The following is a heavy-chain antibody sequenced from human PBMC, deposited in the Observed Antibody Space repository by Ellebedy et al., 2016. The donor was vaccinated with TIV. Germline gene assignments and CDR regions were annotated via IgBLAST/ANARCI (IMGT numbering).Heavy chain of an antibody. J-gene: IGHJ4*02. V-gene: IGHV3-7*01. CDR1: GFTFSDYY. Sequence: GESLKISCATSGFTFSDYYLNWIRQAPGKGLEWVANIKQDGSEKYYVDSVKGRFTISRDNAKNSLYLQMNSLRAEDTAVYYCARAASGIVVVNHWGYWGQGTLVTVSS. CDR2: IKQDGSEK. CDR3: ARAASGIVVVNHWGY. D-gene: IGHD3-22*01.